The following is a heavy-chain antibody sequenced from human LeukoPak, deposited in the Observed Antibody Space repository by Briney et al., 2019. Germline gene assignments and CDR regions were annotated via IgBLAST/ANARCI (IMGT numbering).Heavy chain of an antibody. CDR2: IYSGGST. CDR3: ARDGYDSSGYYEC. Sequence: GGSLRLSCAASGFTVSSNSMNWVRQAPGKGLEWVSVIYSGGSTYYADSVKGRFTISRDNSKNTLYLQMNSLRAEDTAVYYCARDGYDSSGYYECWGQGTLVTVSS. V-gene: IGHV3-53*01. J-gene: IGHJ4*02. CDR1: GFTVSSNS. D-gene: IGHD3-22*01.